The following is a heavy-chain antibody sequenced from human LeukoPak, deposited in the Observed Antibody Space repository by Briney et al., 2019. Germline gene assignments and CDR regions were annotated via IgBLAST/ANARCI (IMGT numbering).Heavy chain of an antibody. J-gene: IGHJ4*02. D-gene: IGHD6-19*01. CDR1: GFTFSSYS. CDR2: ISSSSSYI. CDR3: ARGIAVAGFFDY. Sequence: GGSLRLSCAASGFTFSSYSMNWVRQAPGKGLEWVSSISSSSSYIYYADSVKGRFTISRDNAKNSLHLQMNSLRAEDTAVYYCARGIAVAGFFDYWGQGTLVTVSS. V-gene: IGHV3-21*01.